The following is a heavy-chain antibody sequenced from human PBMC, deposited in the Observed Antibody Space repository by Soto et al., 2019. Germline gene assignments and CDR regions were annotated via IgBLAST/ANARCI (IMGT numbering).Heavy chain of an antibody. CDR3: ARGGSDYEGSEYYQGHI. CDR1: GGTCSNDG. Sequence: QVQLVQSGAEVKKPGSSVKVSCKSSGGTCSNDGFSWVRQAPGQGLECMGVIVPIFGAEHPQKFQGRVTITADESNNTVFMELRGMKTEDTAVYYCARGGSDYEGSEYYQGHIWNQWTTVTDS. CDR2: IVPIFGA. D-gene: IGHD3-22*01. V-gene: IGHV1-69*12. J-gene: IGHJ6*02.